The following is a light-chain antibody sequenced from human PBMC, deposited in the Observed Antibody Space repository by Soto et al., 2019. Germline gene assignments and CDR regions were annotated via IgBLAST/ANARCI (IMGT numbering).Light chain of an antibody. Sequence: QAVVTQEPSLTVSPGGTVTLTCASSTGAVTSGNYPSRFQQKPGQAPRTLIYTTDDKHSWTPARFSGSLLGGKAALTLSGVQPEDWAEYYCLLYYGGAHLVFGGGTKLTVL. CDR1: TGAVTSGNY. J-gene: IGLJ3*02. CDR2: TTD. CDR3: LLYYGGAHLV. V-gene: IGLV7-43*01.